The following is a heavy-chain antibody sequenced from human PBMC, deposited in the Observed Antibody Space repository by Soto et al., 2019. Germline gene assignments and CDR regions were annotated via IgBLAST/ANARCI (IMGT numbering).Heavy chain of an antibody. V-gene: IGHV4-61*08. CDR3: ARTTYYYNSSGYYWAVDAFDI. Sequence: PSETLSLTCTVFGGSISSGGYYWSCIRQHPGKGLEWIGYIYYSGSTTYNPSLRSRVTISVDTSKYQFSLNLRSVTAADTAVYYCARTTYYYNSSGYYWAVDAFDIWGQGTMVTVSS. D-gene: IGHD3-22*01. CDR2: IYYSGST. J-gene: IGHJ3*02. CDR1: GGSISSGGYY.